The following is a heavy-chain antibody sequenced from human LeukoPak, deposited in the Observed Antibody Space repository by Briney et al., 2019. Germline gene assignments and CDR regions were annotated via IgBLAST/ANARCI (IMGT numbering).Heavy chain of an antibody. Sequence: GGSLRLSCAASGFTFSSYAMSWVRQAPGKGLEWVSSISGSGGRTHYADSVKGRFTISRDNSNNTLYLQMNSLRVEDTAVYYCAKGLLVYSTSSGGYFDYWGQRTLVTVSS. D-gene: IGHD6-6*01. V-gene: IGHV3-23*01. J-gene: IGHJ4*02. CDR3: AKGLLVYSTSSGGYFDY. CDR2: ISGSGGRT. CDR1: GFTFSSYA.